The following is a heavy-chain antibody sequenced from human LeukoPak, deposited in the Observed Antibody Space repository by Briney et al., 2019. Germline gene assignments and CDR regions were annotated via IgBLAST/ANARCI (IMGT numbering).Heavy chain of an antibody. CDR1: GFSFSSYS. CDR3: ARDVDYYDSSGYYTGDRTGVYYYYYYGMDV. CDR2: ISSTSSTI. Sequence: PGGSLRLSCAASGFSFSSYSMNWVRQAPGKGLEWISYISSTSSTIYYADSVKGRFTISRDNAKNSLYLQMNSLRAEDTAVYYCARDVDYYDSSGYYTGDRTGVYYYYYYGMDVWGQGTTVTVSS. D-gene: IGHD3-22*01. J-gene: IGHJ6*02. V-gene: IGHV3-48*04.